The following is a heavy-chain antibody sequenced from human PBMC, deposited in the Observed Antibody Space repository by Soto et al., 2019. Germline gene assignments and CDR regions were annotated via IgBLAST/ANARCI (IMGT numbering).Heavy chain of an antibody. V-gene: IGHV4-39*01. J-gene: IGHJ6*02. CDR1: GGSISSSSYY. Sequence: PSETLSLTCTVSGGSISSSSYYWGWIRQPPGKGLEWIGSIYYSGSTYYNPSLKSRVTISVDTSKNQFSLKLSSVTAADTAVYYCARRVPSGSGTMILLDGLNGDGMDVWGQGTTVTVSS. CDR2: IYYSGST. D-gene: IGHD3-22*01. CDR3: ARRVPSGSGTMILLDGLNGDGMDV.